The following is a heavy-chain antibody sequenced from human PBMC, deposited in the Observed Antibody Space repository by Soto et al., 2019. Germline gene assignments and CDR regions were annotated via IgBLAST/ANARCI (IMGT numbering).Heavy chain of an antibody. CDR2: ISGSGGST. V-gene: IGHV3-23*01. CDR3: AKHRRPRKSYYYGMDV. J-gene: IGHJ6*02. Sequence: EVQLLESGGGLVQPGGSLRLSCAASGFTFSSYAMSWVRQAPGKGLEWVSAISGSGGSTYYADSVKGRFTISRDNSKNTLYLQMNSLRAEDTAVYYCAKHRRPRKSYYYGMDVWGQGTTVTVAS. CDR1: GFTFSSYA.